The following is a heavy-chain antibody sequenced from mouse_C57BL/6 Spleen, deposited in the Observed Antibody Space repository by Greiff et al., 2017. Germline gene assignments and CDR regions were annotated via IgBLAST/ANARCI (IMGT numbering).Heavy chain of an antibody. D-gene: IGHD1-1*01. CDR3: ANSGGSSYFDY. V-gene: IGHV1-50*01. CDR2: IDPSDSYT. J-gene: IGHJ2*01. CDR1: GYTFTSYG. Sequence: QVQLQQPGAELVKPGASVKLSCKASGYTFTSYGMQWVKQRPGQGLEWIGEIDPSDSYTNYNQKFKGKATLTVDTSSSTAYMQLSSLTSEDSAVYYGANSGGSSYFDYWGQGTTLTVSS.